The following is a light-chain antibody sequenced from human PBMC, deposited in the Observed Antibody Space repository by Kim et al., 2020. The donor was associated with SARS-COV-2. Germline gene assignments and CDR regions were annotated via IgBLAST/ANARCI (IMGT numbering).Light chain of an antibody. J-gene: IGLJ3*02. V-gene: IGLV2-8*01. CDR2: DVT. CDR1: SSDVGGYDS. CDR3: ASYAGSNNLVV. Sequence: QSVTISCTGTSSDVGGYDSVSWYQQYPGTAPKLIIYDVTKRPSGVPDRFSGSKSGNTASLTVSRLQAEDEAEYFCASYAGSNNLVVFGGGTQLTVL.